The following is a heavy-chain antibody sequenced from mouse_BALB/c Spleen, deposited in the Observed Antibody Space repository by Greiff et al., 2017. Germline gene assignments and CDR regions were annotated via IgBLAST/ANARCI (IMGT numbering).Heavy chain of an antibody. V-gene: IGHV1-5*01. CDR2: IYPGNSDT. CDR1: GYSFTSYW. Sequence: VQLKQSGTVLARPGASVKMSCKASGYSFTSYWMHWVKQRPGQGLEWIGAIYPGNSDTSYNQKFKGKAKLTAVTSASTAYMELSSLTNEDSAVYYFTRSNYGYDYFDVWGAGTTVTVSS. D-gene: IGHD2-2*01. J-gene: IGHJ1*01. CDR3: TRSNYGYDYFDV.